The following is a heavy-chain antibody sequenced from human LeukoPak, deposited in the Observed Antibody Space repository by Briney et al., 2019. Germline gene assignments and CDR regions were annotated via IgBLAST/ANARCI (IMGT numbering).Heavy chain of an antibody. CDR3: AKGGIHRGYYYYYMDV. CDR2: ISWNSGNI. J-gene: IGHJ6*03. D-gene: IGHD6-13*01. V-gene: IGHV3-9*01. CDR1: GFTFDDYA. Sequence: GGSLRLSCAASGFTFDDYAMHWVRQAPGKGLEWVSGISWNSGNIGYADSVKGRFTISRDNAKNSLYLQMNSLRAEDTALYYCAKGGIHRGYYYYYMDVWGKGTTVTISS.